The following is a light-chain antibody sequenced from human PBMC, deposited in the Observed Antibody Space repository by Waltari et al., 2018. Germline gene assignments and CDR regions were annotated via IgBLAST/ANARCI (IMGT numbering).Light chain of an antibody. V-gene: IGKV3-20*01. CDR2: GAS. CDR1: QRVSRS. J-gene: IGKJ1*01. Sequence: IVLTQSPGTLSLSPWERATLSCRASQRVSRSLAWYQQKPGQAPTLLIYGASTRATGIPDRFTGSGSGTDFSLTISSLEPEDFAIYCCQHYVRLPATFGQGTKVEIK. CDR3: QHYVRLPAT.